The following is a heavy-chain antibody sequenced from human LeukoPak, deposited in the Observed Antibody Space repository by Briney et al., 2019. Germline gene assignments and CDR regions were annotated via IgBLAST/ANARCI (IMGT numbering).Heavy chain of an antibody. Sequence: SETLSLTCTVSGASISSHYWSWVRQPAGKGLEWIGRIYPSGSTNYSPSLKSRVTMSVDTSKNQFSLKLSSVTAADTAVYYCARRGGVVVITTRGYYFDYWGQGTLVTVSS. V-gene: IGHV4-4*07. CDR3: ARRGGVVVITTRGYYFDY. D-gene: IGHD3-22*01. CDR2: IYPSGST. J-gene: IGHJ4*02. CDR1: GASISSHY.